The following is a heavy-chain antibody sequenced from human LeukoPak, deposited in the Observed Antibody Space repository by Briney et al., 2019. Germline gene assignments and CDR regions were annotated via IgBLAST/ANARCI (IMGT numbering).Heavy chain of an antibody. CDR1: VGSISDLY. CDR3: ARHYYGDVYYFDF. V-gene: IGHV4-59*08. CDR2: FYYSGTS. Sequence: SETLSLTCTVPVGSISDLYWRWLRQSPGKGLEWIAYFYYSGTSSYNPSLKSRVTVSGDTSKNQFSLKLTSVTAADTAVYYFARHYYGDVYYFDFWGQGTLVTVSS. J-gene: IGHJ4*02. D-gene: IGHD4-17*01.